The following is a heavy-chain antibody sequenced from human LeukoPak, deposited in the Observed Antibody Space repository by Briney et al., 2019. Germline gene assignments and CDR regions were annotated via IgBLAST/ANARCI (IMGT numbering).Heavy chain of an antibody. CDR1: GGSIRSSY. Sequence: SETLSLTCSVSGGSIRSSYWSWIRQPPGKGLEGIGYIDTSGNTDYNPSLTSRVTISVDTSKNQVSLNLFSVTAADTAVYYCARHEGVTYSSSALFDYWGQGILATVSS. CDR3: ARHEGVTYSSSALFDY. J-gene: IGHJ4*02. D-gene: IGHD6-6*01. CDR2: IDTSGNT. V-gene: IGHV4-4*09.